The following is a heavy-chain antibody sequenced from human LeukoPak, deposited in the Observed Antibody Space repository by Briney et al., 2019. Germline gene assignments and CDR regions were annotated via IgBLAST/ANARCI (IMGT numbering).Heavy chain of an antibody. CDR2: ISGSGSTR. J-gene: IGHJ4*02. CDR1: GFTFSSYE. D-gene: IGHD6-19*01. V-gene: IGHV3-48*03. CDR3: ARGLSGYSSSLGY. Sequence: PGGSLRLSCAASGFTFSSYEMTWVRQAPGMGLEWVSYISGSGSTRTYADSVKGRFTISRDNAKNTLYLQMNSLRAEDTAVYYCARGLSGYSSSLGYWGQGTLVTVSS.